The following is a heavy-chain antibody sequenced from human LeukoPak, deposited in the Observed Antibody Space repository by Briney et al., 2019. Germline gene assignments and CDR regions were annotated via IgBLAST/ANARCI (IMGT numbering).Heavy chain of an antibody. CDR1: GGSISSGGYY. CDR2: INHSGST. D-gene: IGHD5-18*01. V-gene: IGHV4-39*07. CDR3: ARVVCYGYCIRYYYCYGMDV. Sequence: PSETLSLTCTVSGGSISSGGYYWSWIRQPPGKGLEWIGEINHSGSTNYNPSLKSRVTISVDTSKNQFSLKLSSVTAADTAVYYCARVVCYGYCIRYYYCYGMDVWGQGTTVTVSS. J-gene: IGHJ6*02.